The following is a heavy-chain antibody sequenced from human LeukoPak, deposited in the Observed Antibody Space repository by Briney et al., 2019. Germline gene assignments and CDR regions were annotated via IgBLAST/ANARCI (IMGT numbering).Heavy chain of an antibody. CDR1: GGSFSAYY. CDR3: ARVDKNGGTTFDY. CDR2: INRSGST. V-gene: IGHV4-34*01. D-gene: IGHD2/OR15-2a*01. Sequence: SETLSLTCAVYGGSFSAYYWSWIRQPPGKGLEWIGEINRSGSTNYNPSLKSRVIISVDTSKNQLSLKLSSVTAAGTAVYYCARVDKNGGTTFDYWGQGTLVTVSS. J-gene: IGHJ4*02.